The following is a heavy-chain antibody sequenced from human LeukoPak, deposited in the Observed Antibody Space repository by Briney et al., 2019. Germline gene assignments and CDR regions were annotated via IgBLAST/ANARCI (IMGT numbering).Heavy chain of an antibody. CDR1: GYIFSDYY. Sequence: ASVKVSCKGSGYIFSDYYIHWVRQAPGRGFEWMGWITRYSGATKFAQKFQGRVTLTRDTSISTAYVELTNLASDDTAVYYCVSCAGGNLDVASFDYWGKGTLVIVSS. V-gene: IGHV1-2*02. J-gene: IGHJ4*02. CDR3: VSCAGGNLDVASFDY. CDR2: ITRYSGAT. D-gene: IGHD2-21*01.